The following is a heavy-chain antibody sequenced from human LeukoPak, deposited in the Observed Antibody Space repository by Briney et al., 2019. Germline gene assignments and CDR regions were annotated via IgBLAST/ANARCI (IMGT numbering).Heavy chain of an antibody. CDR3: ARVTIFGVDDAFDI. CDR2: ISSSSSYI. V-gene: IGHV3-21*01. CDR1: GFTFSSFS. J-gene: IGHJ3*02. Sequence: GGSLRLSCAASGFTFSSFSMNWVRQAPGKGLEWVSSISSSSSYIYYADSLKGRFTISGDNAKNSLYLQMNSLTVEDTAVYYCARVTIFGVDDAFDIWGQGTMVTVSS. D-gene: IGHD3-3*01.